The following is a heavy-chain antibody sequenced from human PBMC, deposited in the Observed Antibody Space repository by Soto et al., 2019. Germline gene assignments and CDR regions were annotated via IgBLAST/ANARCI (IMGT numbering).Heavy chain of an antibody. Sequence: EVKLLESGGGLVQPGGSLRLSCAASGLTFSSYAMTWVRQAPGKGLEWVSAISGSGTNRYYADSVKGRFTISRDNSKNTLYLQMNSLRAEDTAVYYCAKDRVDYGDYRGLDYWGQGTLVTVSS. CDR1: GLTFSSYA. V-gene: IGHV3-23*01. D-gene: IGHD4-17*01. CDR2: ISGSGTNR. CDR3: AKDRVDYGDYRGLDY. J-gene: IGHJ4*02.